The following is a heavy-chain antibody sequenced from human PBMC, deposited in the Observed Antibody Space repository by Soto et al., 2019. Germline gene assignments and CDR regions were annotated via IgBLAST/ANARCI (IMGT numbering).Heavy chain of an antibody. CDR1: GYTFTSYS. CDR2: ISAHNGDT. CDR3: ARDGVAVTTGISGY. D-gene: IGHD4-17*01. Sequence: QVQLVQSGAEVKKPGASVQVSCKASGYTFTSYSITWVRQAPGQGLEWMGWISAHNGDTKYAQDFQDRVTMTTDTSTNTAYMELMSLRSDDTAIYYCARDGVAVTTGISGYWGQGTLVTVSS. J-gene: IGHJ4*02. V-gene: IGHV1-18*01.